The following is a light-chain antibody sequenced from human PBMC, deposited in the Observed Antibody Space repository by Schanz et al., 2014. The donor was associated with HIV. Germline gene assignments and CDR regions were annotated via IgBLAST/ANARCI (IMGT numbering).Light chain of an antibody. CDR2: YVS. CDR3: QSFDSSLNGVV. J-gene: IGLJ3*02. Sequence: QSALTQPASVSGSPGQSITISCTGTSSDVGGYNYVSWYQQHPGKAPKLMIYYVSNRPSGVPARFSGSKSGSSASLAISGLQAEDEADYFCQSFDSSLNGVVFGGGTKL. V-gene: IGLV2-14*01. CDR1: SSDVGGYNY.